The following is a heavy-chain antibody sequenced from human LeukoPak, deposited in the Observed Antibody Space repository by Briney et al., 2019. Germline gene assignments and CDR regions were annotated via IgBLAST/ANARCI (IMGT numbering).Heavy chain of an antibody. CDR1: GFTFTSYA. CDR3: ANPCSDGVCYPDY. J-gene: IGHJ4*02. D-gene: IGHD2-21*02. V-gene: IGHV3-23*01. Sequence: GGSLRLSCETSGFTFTSYAVSWVRQAPGKGLEWVSAISAGATTTYYADSVKGRFTISRDDSRNTLYLQMDSLRVEGTAVYYCANPCSDGVCYPDYWGQGTLVTVSS. CDR2: ISAGATTT.